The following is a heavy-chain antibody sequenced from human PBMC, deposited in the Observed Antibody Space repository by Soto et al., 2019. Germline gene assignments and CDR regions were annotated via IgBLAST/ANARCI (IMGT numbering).Heavy chain of an antibody. CDR1: GFTFSSYG. Sequence: GGSLRLSCAASGFTFSSYGMHWVRQAPGKGLEWVAVISYDGSNKYYADSVKGRFTISRDNSKNTLYLQMNSLRAEDTAVYYCAKDQRYSYGLSYYYYYGMDVWGQGTTVTVSS. CDR2: ISYDGSNK. CDR3: AKDQRYSYGLSYYYYYGMDV. D-gene: IGHD5-18*01. V-gene: IGHV3-30*18. J-gene: IGHJ6*02.